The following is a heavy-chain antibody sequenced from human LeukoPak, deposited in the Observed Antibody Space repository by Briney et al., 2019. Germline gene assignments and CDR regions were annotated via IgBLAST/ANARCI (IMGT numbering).Heavy chain of an antibody. J-gene: IGHJ4*02. D-gene: IGHD6-13*01. CDR3: ARLGSSSWYEPDY. V-gene: IGHV4-30-4*01. Sequence: SQTLSLTCTVSGGSISSGDYYWSWIRQPPGKGLEWIGYIYYSGSTYYNPSLKSRVTISVDTSKNQFSLKLSSVTAADTAVYYCARLGSSSWYEPDYWGQGTLVTVSS. CDR1: GGSISSGDYY. CDR2: IYYSGST.